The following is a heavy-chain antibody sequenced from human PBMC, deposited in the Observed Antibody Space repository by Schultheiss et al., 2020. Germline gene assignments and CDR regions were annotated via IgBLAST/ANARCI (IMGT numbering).Heavy chain of an antibody. J-gene: IGHJ5*02. CDR3: ARRDLCSSTSCGWFDP. CDR1: GGSISSSSYY. V-gene: IGHV4-39*07. Sequence: SETLALTCTVSGGSISSSSYYWGWIRQPPGKGLEWIGSIYYSGSTYYNPSLKSRVTISVDTSKNQFSLKLSSVTAADTAVYYCARRDLCSSTSCGWFDPWGQGTLVTVSS. CDR2: IYYSGST. D-gene: IGHD2-2*01.